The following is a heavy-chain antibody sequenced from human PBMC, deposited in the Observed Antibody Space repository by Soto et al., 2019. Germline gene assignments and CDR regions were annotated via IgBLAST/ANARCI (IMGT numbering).Heavy chain of an antibody. CDR2: INHSGST. D-gene: IGHD2-15*01. Sequence: QVQLQQWGAGLLKPSETLSLTCAVYGGSFSDYYWSWIRQPPGKGLEWIGEINHSGSTIYNPSLKGRVTMSVGTSTLRFSLNLTSVTPADTAVYCFARGGCSGGSCYRPFFCDWGQGTLVTVSS. CDR1: GGSFSDYY. CDR3: ARGGCSGGSCYRPFFCD. J-gene: IGHJ4*02. V-gene: IGHV4-34*02.